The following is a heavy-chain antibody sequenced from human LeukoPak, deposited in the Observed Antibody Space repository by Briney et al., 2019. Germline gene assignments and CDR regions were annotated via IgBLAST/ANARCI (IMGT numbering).Heavy chain of an antibody. CDR2: ISNSGSSI. CDR3: ARDPSSSSWSPFDY. J-gene: IGHJ4*02. CDR1: GFTFSSYE. V-gene: IGHV3-48*03. Sequence: GGSLRLSCVASGFTFSSYEMNWVRQAPGKGLEWISYISNSGSSIYYADSVMGRLTISRDNAKNSLYLQMNSLRAEDTAVYYCARDPSSSSWSPFDYWGQGTLVTVSS. D-gene: IGHD6-13*01.